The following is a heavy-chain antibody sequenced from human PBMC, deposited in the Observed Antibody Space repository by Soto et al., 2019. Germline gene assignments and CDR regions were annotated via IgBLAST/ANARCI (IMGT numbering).Heavy chain of an antibody. CDR3: TPDWSLDL. Sequence: SQTLSLTCTVSGGSISSYYWSWIRQPPGKGLEWIGYIYYSGSTNYNPSLKSRVTISVDTSKNQFSLKASDSGTYYCATFPMTPDWSLDLWGRGTVVTVSS. V-gene: IGHV4-59*01. CDR2: IYYSGST. J-gene: IGHJ2*01. D-gene: IGHD3-10*01. CDR1: GGSISSYY.